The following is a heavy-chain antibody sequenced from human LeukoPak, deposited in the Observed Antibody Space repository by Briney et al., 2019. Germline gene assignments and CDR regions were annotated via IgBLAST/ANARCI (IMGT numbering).Heavy chain of an antibody. V-gene: IGHV4-59*01. D-gene: IGHD3-3*01. CDR2: IYYSGST. Sequence: RSSGTLSLTCTVSGGSISSYYWSRIRQPPGKGLEWIGYIYYSGSTNYNPSLKSRVTISVDTSKNQFSLKLSSVTAADTAVYYCARDGGYDFWSDSLADVWGQGTTVTVSS. CDR3: ARDGGYDFWSDSLADV. CDR1: GGSISSYY. J-gene: IGHJ6*02.